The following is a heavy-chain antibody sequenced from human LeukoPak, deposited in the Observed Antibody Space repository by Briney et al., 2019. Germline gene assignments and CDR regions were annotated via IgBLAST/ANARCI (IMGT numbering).Heavy chain of an antibody. V-gene: IGHV4-4*02. J-gene: IGHJ4*02. CDR2: IYHSGST. CDR1: GGSISSSNW. Sequence: PSGTLSLTCAVSGGSISSSNWWSWVRQPPGKGLEWIGEIYHSGSTNYNPSLKSRVIISVDKSKNQFSLKLSSVTAADTAVYYCARDRDYCSSTSCYVLDYWGQGTLVTVSS. CDR3: ARDRDYCSSTSCYVLDY. D-gene: IGHD2-2*01.